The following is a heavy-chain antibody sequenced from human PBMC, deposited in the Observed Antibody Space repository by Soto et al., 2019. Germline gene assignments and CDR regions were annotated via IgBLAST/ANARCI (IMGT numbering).Heavy chain of an antibody. V-gene: IGHV3-9*01. Sequence: PRLSCAASGFTFDDYAIHWVRQAPGKGLEWVSGISWNSAAIDYAVSVKGRFTIVRDNAMNSLYLQMNHLRPEDTAFYYCAKDRGSSSWDPIFDFWGQGILVTVSS. CDR2: ISWNSAAI. D-gene: IGHD6-13*01. J-gene: IGHJ4*02. CDR3: AKDRGSSSWDPIFDF. CDR1: GFTFDDYA.